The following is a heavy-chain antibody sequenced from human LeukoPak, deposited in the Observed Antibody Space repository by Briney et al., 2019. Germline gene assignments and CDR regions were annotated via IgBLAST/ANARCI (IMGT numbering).Heavy chain of an antibody. CDR1: GGTFSSYA. CDR2: IIPIFGTA. Sequence: SVKVSCKASGGTFSSYAISWVRQAPGQGLEWMGGIIPIFGTANYAQKFQGRVTITTDESTSTAYMELSSLRSEDTAVYFCARDLEVNSYYYDSSGYFNWFDPWGEGTLVTVSS. D-gene: IGHD3-22*01. CDR3: ARDLEVNSYYYDSSGYFNWFDP. V-gene: IGHV1-69*05. J-gene: IGHJ5*02.